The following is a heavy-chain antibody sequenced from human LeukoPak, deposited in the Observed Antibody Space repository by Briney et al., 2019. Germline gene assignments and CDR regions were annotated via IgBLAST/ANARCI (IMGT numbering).Heavy chain of an antibody. CDR2: ISSSNNYI. D-gene: IGHD3-10*01. CDR1: GFIFSSYS. V-gene: IGHV3-21*01. CDR3: ARDGMVRGVFDY. J-gene: IGHJ4*02. Sequence: GGSLRLSCAASGFIFSSYSMTWVRQAPGKGLEWVSSISSSNNYIYYADSVKGRFTISRDNAKNSLYLQMNSLRAEDTAVYYCARDGMVRGVFDYWGQGTLVTVSS.